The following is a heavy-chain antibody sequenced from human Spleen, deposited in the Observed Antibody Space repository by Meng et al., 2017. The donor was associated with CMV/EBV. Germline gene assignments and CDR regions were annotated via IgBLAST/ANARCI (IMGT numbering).Heavy chain of an antibody. V-gene: IGHV3-30-3*01. J-gene: IGHJ4*02. Sequence: QVQLVESGGGVVQPGRXXXLSCAASGFTFSSYAMHWVRQAPGKGLEWVAVISYDGSNKYYADSVKGRFTISRDNSKNTLYLQMNSLRAEDTAVYYCARGGDGYNNFDYWGQGTLVTVSS. CDR1: GFTFSSYA. CDR2: ISYDGSNK. CDR3: ARGGDGYNNFDY. D-gene: IGHD5-24*01.